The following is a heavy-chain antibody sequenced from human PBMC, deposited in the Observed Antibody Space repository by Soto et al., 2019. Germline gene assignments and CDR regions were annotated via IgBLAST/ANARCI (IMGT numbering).Heavy chain of an antibody. CDR1: GYTFTSYG. CDR3: AREGFLEWLSSLDY. D-gene: IGHD3-3*01. Sequence: EASVKVSCKASGYTFTSYGISWVRQAPGQGLEWMGWISAYNGNTNYAQKLQGRVTMTTDTSTSTAYMELRSLRSDDTAVYYCAREGFLEWLSSLDYWGQGTLVTVSS. J-gene: IGHJ4*02. V-gene: IGHV1-18*01. CDR2: ISAYNGNT.